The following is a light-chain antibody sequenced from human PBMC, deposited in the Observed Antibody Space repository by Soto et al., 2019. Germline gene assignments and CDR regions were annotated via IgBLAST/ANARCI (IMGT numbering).Light chain of an antibody. Sequence: QSALTQPASVSGSPGQSITISCTGTSSDVGGYNYVSWYQQHPGKAPKLMIYDVSNRPSGVSTRFSGSKSGNTASLTISGLQPEDEADYYCSSYTGSSTPWVFGGGTKLTVL. J-gene: IGLJ3*02. CDR3: SSYTGSSTPWV. CDR1: SSDVGGYNY. V-gene: IGLV2-14*01. CDR2: DVS.